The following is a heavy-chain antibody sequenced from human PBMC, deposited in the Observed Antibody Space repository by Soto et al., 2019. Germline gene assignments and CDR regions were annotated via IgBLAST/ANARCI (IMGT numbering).Heavy chain of an antibody. V-gene: IGHV3-30-3*01. J-gene: IGHJ6*02. CDR3: ARVTPGNNLYYFSGLDF. D-gene: IGHD1-1*01. Sequence: QVHLVESGGGVVQPGRSLRLSCVASGFTFDTYGIHWVRQAPGKGLQWVALISYEGSNTYYADSARGRFTISRDNSKNTLYLQMNTLRPEDTGLYYCARVTPGNNLYYFSGLDFWGQGTSVTVSS. CDR2: ISYEGSNT. CDR1: GFTFDTYG.